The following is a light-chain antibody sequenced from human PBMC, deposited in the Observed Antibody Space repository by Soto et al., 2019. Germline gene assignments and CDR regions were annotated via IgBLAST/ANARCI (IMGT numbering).Light chain of an antibody. CDR1: NIGSKN. CDR2: YDS. Sequence: SYELTQPPSVSVAPGKTARITCGGNNIGSKNVHWYQQKPGQAPVLVIYYDSDRPSGIPERFSGSNSGNTATLTISRVEAGDEADYYCQVWDSYSDHYVFGTGTKVTVL. CDR3: QVWDSYSDHYV. V-gene: IGLV3-21*04. J-gene: IGLJ1*01.